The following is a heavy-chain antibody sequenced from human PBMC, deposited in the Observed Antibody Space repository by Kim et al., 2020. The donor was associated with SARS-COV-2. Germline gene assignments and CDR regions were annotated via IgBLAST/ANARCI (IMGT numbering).Heavy chain of an antibody. D-gene: IGHD5-18*01. CDR2: INHSGST. J-gene: IGHJ4*02. Sequence: SETLSLTCAVYGGSFSGYYWSWIRQPPGKGLEWIGEINHSGSTNYNPSLKSRVTISVDTSKNQFSLKLSSVTAADTAVYYCARGRSVAMVTWVLGFDYWGQGTLVTVSS. CDR1: GGSFSGYY. CDR3: ARGRSVAMVTWVLGFDY. V-gene: IGHV4-34*01.